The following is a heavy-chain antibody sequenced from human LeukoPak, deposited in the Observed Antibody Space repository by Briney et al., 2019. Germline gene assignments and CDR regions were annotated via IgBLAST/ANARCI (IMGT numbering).Heavy chain of an antibody. CDR1: GGSISSYY. CDR2: IYYTGTT. V-gene: IGHV4-59*01. Sequence: SETLSLTCTVSGGSISSYYWSWIRQPPGKGLEWIGYIYYTGTTNYNPSLKSRLTISVDTSKNQFSLNLSSVTSADTAVYYCAREGWGYYFDFWGQGTLVTVSS. J-gene: IGHJ4*02. CDR3: AREGWGYYFDF. D-gene: IGHD7-27*01.